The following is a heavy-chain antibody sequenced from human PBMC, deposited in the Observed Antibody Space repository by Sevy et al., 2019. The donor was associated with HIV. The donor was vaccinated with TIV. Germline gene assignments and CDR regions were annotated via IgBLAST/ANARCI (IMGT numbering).Heavy chain of an antibody. J-gene: IGHJ5*02. V-gene: IGHV4-59*01. CDR2: IYYSGST. CDR1: GGSISSYY. D-gene: IGHD6-19*01. CDR3: ARTVLERVVAGTHNWFDP. Sequence: SETLSLTCTVSGGSISSYYWSWIRQPPGKGLEWIGYIYYSGSTNYNPSLKSRVTISVDTSKNQFSLKLSSVTAADTAVYYCARTVLERVVAGTHNWFDPWGQGTLVTVSS.